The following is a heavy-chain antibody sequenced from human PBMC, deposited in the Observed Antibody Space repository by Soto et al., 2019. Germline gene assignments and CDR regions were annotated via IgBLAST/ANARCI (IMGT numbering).Heavy chain of an antibody. CDR2: VYYSGNT. CDR1: GGSISSTTYY. CDR3: ARQRMAATTTRTGWFAP. D-gene: IGHD1-1*01. V-gene: IGHV4-39*01. Sequence: KASETLSLTCTVSGGSISSTTYYWGWIRQPPGKGLEWIGSVYYSGNTYNNPSLKSRVTISGDTSKNQFSLKLTSVTAADTAVYYCARQRMAATTTRTGWFAPWGQGMLVTVSS. J-gene: IGHJ5*02.